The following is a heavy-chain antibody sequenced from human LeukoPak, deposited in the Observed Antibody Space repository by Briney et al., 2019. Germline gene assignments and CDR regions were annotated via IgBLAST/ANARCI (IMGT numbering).Heavy chain of an antibody. CDR3: AKSIGSSWSYYYYGMDA. CDR1: GFTLSSYA. Sequence: GGSLRLSCAASGFTLSSYAMSWVRQAPGKGLEWVSAISGSGGSTYYADSVKGRFTISRDNSKNTLYLQMNSLRAEDTAVYYCAKSIGSSWSYYYYGMDAWGQGTTVTVSS. D-gene: IGHD6-13*01. J-gene: IGHJ6*02. CDR2: ISGSGGST. V-gene: IGHV3-23*01.